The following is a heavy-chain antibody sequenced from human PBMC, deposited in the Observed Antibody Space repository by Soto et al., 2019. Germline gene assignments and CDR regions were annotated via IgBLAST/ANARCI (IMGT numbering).Heavy chain of an antibody. J-gene: IGHJ6*01. Sequence: TLSLTSAVYGGAFPASYWSWIRQPPGKGLEWIGEINRRGRTNYKTSHKSRVNISLETSKNQFSLNLSSVTAADTAVYYCARGRNYDYVWGSSRTMDVWGQGTTV. V-gene: IGHV4-34*01. CDR1: GGAFPASY. CDR3: ARGRNYDYVWGSSRTMDV. D-gene: IGHD3-16*02. CDR2: INRRGRT.